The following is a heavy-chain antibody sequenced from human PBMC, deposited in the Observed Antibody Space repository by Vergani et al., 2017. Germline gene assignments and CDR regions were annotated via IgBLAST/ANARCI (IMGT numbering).Heavy chain of an antibody. V-gene: IGHV3-66*02. CDR1: GFTVSSNY. Sequence: EVQLVESGGGLVQPGGSLRLSCAASGFTVSSNYMSWVRQAPGKGLEWVSVIYSGGSTYYADSVKGRFTISRDNSKNTLYLQMNSLRAEDTAVYYCARDRGGTGDPDWYFDLWGRGTLVTVSS. D-gene: IGHD7-27*01. CDR3: ARDRGGTGDPDWYFDL. J-gene: IGHJ2*01. CDR2: IYSGGST.